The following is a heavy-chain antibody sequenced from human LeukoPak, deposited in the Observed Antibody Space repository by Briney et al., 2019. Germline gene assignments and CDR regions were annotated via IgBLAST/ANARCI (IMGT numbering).Heavy chain of an antibody. V-gene: IGHV4-34*01. D-gene: IGHD1-26*01. CDR3: ARIRSRKWGFDY. CDR1: GFTFSSYS. CDR2: INHFGST. J-gene: IGHJ4*02. Sequence: GSLRLSCAASGFTFSSYSMNWVRQAPGKGLEWIGEINHFGSTNYNPSLKSRVTISIDTSKNQFSLKLSSVTAADTAVYYCARIRSRKWGFDYWGQGTLVTVSS.